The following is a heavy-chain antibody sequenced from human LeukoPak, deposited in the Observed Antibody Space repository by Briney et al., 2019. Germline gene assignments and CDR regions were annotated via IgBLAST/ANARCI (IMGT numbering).Heavy chain of an antibody. CDR1: GGSISSSSYY. Sequence: SETLSLTCTVSGGSISSSSYYWGWLRQPPGKGLEWIASIYYSGSTYYNPSLKSRVTISVDTSKNQFSLKLSSVTAADTAVYYCAREDIVVVPAAMSNWFDPWGQGTLVTVSS. J-gene: IGHJ5*02. V-gene: IGHV4-39*02. D-gene: IGHD2-2*01. CDR3: AREDIVVVPAAMSNWFDP. CDR2: IYYSGST.